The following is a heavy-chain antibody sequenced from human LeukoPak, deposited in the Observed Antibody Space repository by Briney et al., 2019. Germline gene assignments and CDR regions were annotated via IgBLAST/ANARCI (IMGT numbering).Heavy chain of an antibody. CDR1: GYIFTSYE. D-gene: IGHD3-22*01. CDR2: ISPYLGNT. J-gene: IGHJ3*02. V-gene: IGHV1-18*01. CDR3: ALNTLSSGYMDAFDI. Sequence: ASVKVSCKASGYIFTSYEITWVRQAPGQGLEWMGWISPYLGNTNYAQKLQDRVTMTTDTSTNTAYLELRSLRSDDTAVYYCALNTLSSGYMDAFDIWGKGTTVTVSS.